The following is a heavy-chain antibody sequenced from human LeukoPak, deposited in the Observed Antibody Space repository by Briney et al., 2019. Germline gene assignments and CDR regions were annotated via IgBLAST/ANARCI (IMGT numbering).Heavy chain of an antibody. J-gene: IGHJ5*02. CDR3: ARARTWLDP. CDR1: GYTFTRYT. V-gene: IGHV1-18*01. Sequence: ASVKVSCKASGYTFTRYTISWVRQAPGQGLEWMGWISVYDGNTNYAQNFQGRISMTTDTSTSTAYMELRSLRSDDTAMYYCARARTWLDPWGQGTLVTVSS. CDR2: ISVYDGNT.